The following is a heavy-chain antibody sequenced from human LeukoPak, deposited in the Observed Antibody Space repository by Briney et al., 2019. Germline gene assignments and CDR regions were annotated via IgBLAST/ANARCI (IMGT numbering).Heavy chain of an antibody. D-gene: IGHD3-10*01. CDR1: GGSFSGYY. J-gene: IGHJ6*03. Sequence: SETLSLTCAVYGGSFSGYYWSWIRQPPGKGLEWIGEINHSGSTNYNPSLKSRVTISVDTSKNQFSLKVSSVTAADTAVYYCARGNSGNYYIYYYYYMDVWGKGTTVTVSS. CDR2: INHSGST. CDR3: ARGNSGNYYIYYYYYMDV. V-gene: IGHV4-34*01.